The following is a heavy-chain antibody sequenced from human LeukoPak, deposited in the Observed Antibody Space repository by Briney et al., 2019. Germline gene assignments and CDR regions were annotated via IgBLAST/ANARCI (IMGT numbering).Heavy chain of an antibody. V-gene: IGHV3-21*01. J-gene: IGHJ4*02. CDR2: ISGSSSYI. D-gene: IGHD2-2*02. Sequence: GGSLRLSCAASGFTFRSYSMNWVRQAPGKGLEWVSFISGSSSYIYNADSVKGRFTISRDNAKNSLYLQMNSLRAEDTAVYYCAKGEAAIEVWGQGTLVTVSS. CDR3: AKGEAAIEV. CDR1: GFTFRSYS.